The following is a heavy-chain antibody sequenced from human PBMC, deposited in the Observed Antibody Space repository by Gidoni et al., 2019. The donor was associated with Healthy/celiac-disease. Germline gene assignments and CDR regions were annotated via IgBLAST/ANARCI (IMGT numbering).Heavy chain of an antibody. CDR1: GGSISSSNW. V-gene: IGHV4-4*02. J-gene: IGHJ3*02. CDR2: IYHSGST. CDR3: ASQWLNDAFDI. D-gene: IGHD6-19*01. Sequence: QVQLQDSGPGLVKPSGTLSTTCAVSGGSISSSNWWSWIRQPPGKGLEWMGEIYHSGSTNYNPSVLSRITLSVDKSKNQFSLRLSSVTAADTAVYYCASQWLNDAFDIWGQGTMVTVSS.